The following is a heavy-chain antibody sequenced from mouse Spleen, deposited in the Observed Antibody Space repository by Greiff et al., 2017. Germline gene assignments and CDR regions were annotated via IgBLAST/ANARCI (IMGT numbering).Heavy chain of an antibody. V-gene: IGHV1-50*01. CDR3: ARSGGIYAMDY. J-gene: IGHJ4*01. CDR2: IDPSDSYT. D-gene: IGHD4-1*01. Sequence: QVQLQQPGAELVKPGASVKLSCKASGYTFTSYWMQWVKQRPGQGLEWIGEIDPSDSYTNYNQKFKGKATLTVDTSSSTAYMQLSSLTSEDSAVYYCARSGGIYAMDYWGQGTSVTVSS. CDR1: GYTFTSYW.